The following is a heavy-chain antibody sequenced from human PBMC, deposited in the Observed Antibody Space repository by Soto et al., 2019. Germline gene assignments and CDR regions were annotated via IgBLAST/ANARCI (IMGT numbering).Heavy chain of an antibody. V-gene: IGHV2-5*02. CDR1: GFSLSTSLVV. CDR2: IYWDDDR. Sequence: SAPTLVNPTQTLTLTCTFSGFSLSTSLVVVGWIRQPPGKALEWLALIYWDDDRRYNPSLKRRLAITTDTSNNQVVLTMSNMDPVDTPTYYCAHGNTQYTWSYVTLDYWGQGNLVTVSS. J-gene: IGHJ4*02. D-gene: IGHD1-26*01. CDR3: AHGNTQYTWSYVTLDY.